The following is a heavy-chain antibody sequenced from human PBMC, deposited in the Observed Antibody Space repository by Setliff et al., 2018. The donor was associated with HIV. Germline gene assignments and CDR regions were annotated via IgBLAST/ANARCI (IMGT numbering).Heavy chain of an antibody. CDR1: GYSISSGYY. V-gene: IGHV4-38-2*01. CDR2: IYHSGST. Sequence: PSETLSLTCAVSGYSISSGYYWGWIRQPPGKGLEWIGSIYHSGSTYYNPSLKSRVTISVDTSKNQFSLKLSSVTAADTAVYYCARPRSGTYRGQGTLVTVSS. J-gene: IGHJ4*02. D-gene: IGHD3-10*01. CDR3: ARPRSGTY.